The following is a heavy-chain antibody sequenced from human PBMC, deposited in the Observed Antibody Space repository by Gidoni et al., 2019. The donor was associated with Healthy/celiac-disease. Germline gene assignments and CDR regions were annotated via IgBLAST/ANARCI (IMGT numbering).Heavy chain of an antibody. CDR1: GGSISSYY. J-gene: IGHJ4*02. CDR3: ARQGLRFGGLDY. D-gene: IGHD3-10*01. Sequence: QVQLQESGPGLVKPSETLSLTCTVSGGSISSYYWSWIRQPPGKGLEWIGYIYYSGSTNYNPSLKSRVTISVDTSKNQFSLKLSSVTAADTAVYYCARQGLRFGGLDYWGQGTLVTVSS. V-gene: IGHV4-59*08. CDR2: IYYSGST.